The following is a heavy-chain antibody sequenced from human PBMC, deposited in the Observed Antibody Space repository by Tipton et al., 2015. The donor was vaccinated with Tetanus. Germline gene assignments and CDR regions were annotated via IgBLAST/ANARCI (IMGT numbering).Heavy chain of an antibody. D-gene: IGHD3-22*01. CDR3: ARTLYDSAGYYYIRAFDI. V-gene: IGHV3-21*01. J-gene: IGHJ3*02. CDR2: ISGSSGDI. Sequence: SLRLSCAASGFTFSSYRMNWVRQAPGMGLEWISFISGSSGDIYYADSVKGRFTISRDNAKNSLYLQMDSLRAGDTALYYCARTLYDSAGYYYIRAFDIWGQGTMVTVSS. CDR1: GFTFSSYR.